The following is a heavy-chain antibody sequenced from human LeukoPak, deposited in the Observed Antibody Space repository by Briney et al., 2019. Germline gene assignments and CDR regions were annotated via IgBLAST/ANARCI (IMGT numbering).Heavy chain of an antibody. CDR2: IKSDGST. CDR1: GFTFSSYW. D-gene: IGHD3-10*01. CDR3: ARGVTYFYGSVTYDWFDP. Sequence: GGSLRLSCAASGFTFSSYWMHWVRQIPGKGLVWVSRIKSDGSTIYADSVKGRFTISRDNAKNTVYLQMNSLRAEDTAMYYCARGVTYFYGSVTYDWFDPWGQGTLVTVSS. V-gene: IGHV3-74*01. J-gene: IGHJ5*02.